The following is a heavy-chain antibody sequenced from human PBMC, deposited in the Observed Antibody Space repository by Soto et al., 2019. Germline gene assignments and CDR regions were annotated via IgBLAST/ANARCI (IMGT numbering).Heavy chain of an antibody. D-gene: IGHD4-17*01. CDR2: ITPYSGNT. J-gene: IGHJ4*02. Sequence: QIQLVQSGAEVKKPGASVKVSCRASGYTFTSYSITWVRQDPGQGLEWMGWITPYSGNTNYGQKFQGRVTMTTDTSTSTVYMELRSLRSDDTALYYCATGTHGDLDYWGQGALVTVSS. V-gene: IGHV1-18*01. CDR1: GYTFTSYS. CDR3: ATGTHGDLDY.